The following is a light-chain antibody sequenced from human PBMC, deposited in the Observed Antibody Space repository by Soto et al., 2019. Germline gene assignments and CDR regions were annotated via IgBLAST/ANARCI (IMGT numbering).Light chain of an antibody. CDR2: DAS. Sequence: EIVLTQSPATLSLSPGERATLSCRASQSVSSYLAWYQQKPGQAPRLLIYDASNRATGIPARFSGSGSGTDFTLTISSLEPEDFAVYYCQQRSKWTPLTFGGGNKVEIK. CDR3: QQRSKWTPLT. J-gene: IGKJ4*01. CDR1: QSVSSY. V-gene: IGKV3-11*01.